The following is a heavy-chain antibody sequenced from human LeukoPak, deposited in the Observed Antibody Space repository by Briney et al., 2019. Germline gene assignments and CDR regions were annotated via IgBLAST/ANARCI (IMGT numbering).Heavy chain of an antibody. V-gene: IGHV4-4*07. CDR3: ARDGGSGRYAY. J-gene: IGHJ4*02. CDR1: GGSISRYY. D-gene: IGHD1-26*01. CDR2: ISSSGVT. Sequence: SETLSLTCTVSGGSISRYYWNWIRQPAGEGLEWIGRISSSGVTNYNPSLKSRITMSVDTSKNHFSLKLNSVTAADTAAYYCARDGGSGRYAYWGQGTLATVSS.